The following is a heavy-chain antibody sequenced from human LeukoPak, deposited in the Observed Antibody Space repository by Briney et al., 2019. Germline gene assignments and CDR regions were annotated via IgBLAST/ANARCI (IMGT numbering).Heavy chain of an antibody. CDR3: TRPSAYYYDSPIDY. Sequence: GGSLKLSCAASGFTFSGSAMHWVRQASGKGLEWVGRIRSKANSYATAYAASVKGRFTISRDDSKNTAYLQMNSLKTEDTAVYYCTRPSAYYYDSPIDYWGQGTLVTVSS. D-gene: IGHD3-22*01. CDR1: GFTFSGSA. CDR2: IRSKANSYAT. J-gene: IGHJ4*02. V-gene: IGHV3-73*01.